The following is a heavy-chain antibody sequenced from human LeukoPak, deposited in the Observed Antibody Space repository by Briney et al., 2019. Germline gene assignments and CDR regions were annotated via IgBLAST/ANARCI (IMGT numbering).Heavy chain of an antibody. J-gene: IGHJ3*02. CDR1: GYTFTGYD. D-gene: IGHD6-13*01. CDR2: INPNSGGT. Sequence: ASVKVSCKASGYTFTGYDMHWVRQAPAPGLEWMGWINPNSGGTNYAQQFQGRVPMTRDTSISTAYMELSRLKSDGPALYYCGREWRRVSADVFDIWAQETRDSVPS. CDR3: GREWRRVSADVFDI. V-gene: IGHV1-2*02.